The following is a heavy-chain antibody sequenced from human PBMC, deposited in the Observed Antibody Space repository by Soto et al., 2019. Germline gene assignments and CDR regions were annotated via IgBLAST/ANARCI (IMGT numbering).Heavy chain of an antibody. D-gene: IGHD6-19*01. J-gene: IGHJ5*02. V-gene: IGHV3-23*01. CDR3: ARVLDTGAWYLGP. CDR2: VGTTGDTT. CDR1: GYSFNEYA. Sequence: HPGGSLRLSCAASGYSFNEYAMTWVRQAPEKGLEWVSGVGTTGDTTYYADSVKGRFTISKDSSKNTLYLQMNSLRADDTAVYYCARVLDTGAWYLGPWGQGTLVTVSS.